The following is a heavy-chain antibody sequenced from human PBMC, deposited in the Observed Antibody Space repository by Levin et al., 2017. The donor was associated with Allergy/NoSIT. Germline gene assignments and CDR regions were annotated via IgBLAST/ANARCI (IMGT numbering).Heavy chain of an antibody. CDR2: ISAYNGNT. CDR1: GYTFTSYG. CDR3: ARGGGGHWTGGVCYPPSDFDY. Sequence: GESLKISCKASGYTFTSYGISWVRQAPGQGLEWMGWISAYNGNTNYAQKLQGRVTMTTDTSTSPAYMELRSLRSDDTAVYYCARGGGGHWTGGVCYPPSDFDYWGQGPLVTVSS. D-gene: IGHD2-8*02. V-gene: IGHV1-18*01. J-gene: IGHJ4*02.